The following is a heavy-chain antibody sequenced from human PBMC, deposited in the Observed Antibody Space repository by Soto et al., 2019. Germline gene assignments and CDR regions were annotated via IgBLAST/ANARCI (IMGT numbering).Heavy chain of an antibody. CDR1: GGSISSSSYY. CDR3: ARQLGVITPNFDY. D-gene: IGHD3-22*01. CDR2: IYYSGST. V-gene: IGHV4-39*01. J-gene: IGHJ4*02. Sequence: QLQLQESGPGLVKPSETLSLTCTVSGGSISSSSYYWGWIRQPPGKGLEWIGSIYYSGSTYYNPSLKSRVTISVDTSKNQFSLKLSSVTAADTAVYYCARQLGVITPNFDYWGQGTLVTVSS.